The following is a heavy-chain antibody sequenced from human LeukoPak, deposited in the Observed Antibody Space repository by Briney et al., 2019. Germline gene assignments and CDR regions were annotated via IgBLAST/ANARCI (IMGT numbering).Heavy chain of an antibody. Sequence: SETLSLTCIVSGGSISSGGYYWSWIRQHPGKGLEWIGYIYHSENTNYNPSLKSRVTMSVDTSKNRFSLKLSSVTAADTAVYYCARVYSPRTVAGTGFDNWGQGTLVTVSS. CDR3: ARVYSPRTVAGTGFDN. D-gene: IGHD6-19*01. CDR2: IYHSENT. J-gene: IGHJ4*02. V-gene: IGHV4-31*03. CDR1: GGSISSGGYY.